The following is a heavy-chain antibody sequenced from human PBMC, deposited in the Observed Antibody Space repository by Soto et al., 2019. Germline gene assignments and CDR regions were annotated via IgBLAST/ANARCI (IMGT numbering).Heavy chain of an antibody. V-gene: IGHV1-69*01. CDR2: IIPIFGTA. Sequence: QVQLVQSGAEVKKPGSSVKVSCKASGGTFSSYAISWVRQAPGQGLEWMGGIIPIFGTANYAQKFQGRVTITANESTSTAYMELSSLRSEDTAVYYCARVLRPTVTTFYYFYGMAVWGQGTTVTVSS. D-gene: IGHD4-17*01. CDR3: ARVLRPTVTTFYYFYGMAV. CDR1: GGTFSSYA. J-gene: IGHJ6*02.